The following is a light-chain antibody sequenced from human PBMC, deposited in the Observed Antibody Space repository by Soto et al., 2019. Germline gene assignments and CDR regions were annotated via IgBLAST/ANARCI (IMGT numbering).Light chain of an antibody. V-gene: IGLV2-14*01. CDR2: GVK. Sequence: SALTQPASVSGSPGQSITISCTGSGRDIGAYNYVSWYQQHPGKAPKLIIYGVKNRPSGVSNRFSASTSAFTASLTISGLQAEDEADYYCSSYTTSYFYVFGHGTKVTVL. CDR3: SSYTTSYFYV. J-gene: IGLJ1*01. CDR1: GRDIGAYNY.